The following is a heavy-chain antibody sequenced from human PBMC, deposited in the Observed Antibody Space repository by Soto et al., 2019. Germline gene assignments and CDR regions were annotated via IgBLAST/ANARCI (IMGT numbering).Heavy chain of an antibody. CDR1: GYTFTGYY. V-gene: IGHV1-2*02. Sequence: ASVKVSCKASGYTFTGYYMHWARQAPGQGLEWMGWINPNSGGTNYAQKFQGRVTMTRDTSISTAYMELSRLRSDDTAVYYCARDEINYYDSSGYLYWGQGXLVTVYS. J-gene: IGHJ4*02. CDR2: INPNSGGT. D-gene: IGHD3-22*01. CDR3: ARDEINYYDSSGYLY.